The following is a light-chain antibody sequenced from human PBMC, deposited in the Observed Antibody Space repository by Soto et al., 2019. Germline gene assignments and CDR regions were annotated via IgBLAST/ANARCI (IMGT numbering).Light chain of an antibody. Sequence: EIVLTQSPGTLSLSPGEGATLSCRASQSISNTFLAWYQQRPGQAPRILIYGASRRATGIPDRFSGSGSGTDFTLTISRREPEDVALYYCQQYYSSWTFGQGTKVEMK. CDR3: QQYYSSWT. CDR1: QSISNTF. CDR2: GAS. J-gene: IGKJ1*01. V-gene: IGKV3-20*01.